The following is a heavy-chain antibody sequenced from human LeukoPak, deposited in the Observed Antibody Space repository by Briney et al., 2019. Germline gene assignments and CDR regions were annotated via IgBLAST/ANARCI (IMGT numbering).Heavy chain of an antibody. Sequence: GGSLRLSCAASGFTFDDYAMHWVRKAPGKGLEWVSGISWNSGSIGYADSVKGRFTISRDNAKNTLYLQMNSLRAEDTAVYYCARDFGTAVSYGSGSFPSGYWGQGTLVTVSS. V-gene: IGHV3-9*01. CDR1: GFTFDDYA. J-gene: IGHJ4*02. D-gene: IGHD3-10*01. CDR3: ARDFGTAVSYGSGSFPSGY. CDR2: ISWNSGSI.